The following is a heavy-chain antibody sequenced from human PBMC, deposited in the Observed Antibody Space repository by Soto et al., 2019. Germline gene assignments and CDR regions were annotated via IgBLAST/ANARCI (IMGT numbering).Heavy chain of an antibody. Sequence: SWGSLRLSCAVSGFTFSSHWMHWVRQAPGKGLVWVSRINSDGSSTNCPDSVKGRFTISRDNVKNTLYLQMNSLGADDTAVYYCARASSPYYDFWSGFYTYFDYWGQGTLVTVSS. J-gene: IGHJ4*02. V-gene: IGHV3-74*01. CDR1: GFTFSSHW. CDR2: INSDGSST. D-gene: IGHD3-3*01. CDR3: ARASSPYYDFWSGFYTYFDY.